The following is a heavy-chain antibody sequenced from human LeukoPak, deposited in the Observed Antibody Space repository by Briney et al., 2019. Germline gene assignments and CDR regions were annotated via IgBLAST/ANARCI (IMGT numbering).Heavy chain of an antibody. D-gene: IGHD4-17*01. V-gene: IGHV4-39*07. CDR2: VYYSGST. CDR3: AREELRTTVTTEFWFDP. CDR1: SGSISSTSYY. J-gene: IGHJ5*02. Sequence: SETLSLTCTVSSGSISSTSYYWGWIRQPPGKGLEWIGTVYYSGSTYYNPSLRSRVTISVDTSKNQFSLNLTSVTAADTAVHYCAREELRTTVTTEFWFDPWGQGTLVTVSS.